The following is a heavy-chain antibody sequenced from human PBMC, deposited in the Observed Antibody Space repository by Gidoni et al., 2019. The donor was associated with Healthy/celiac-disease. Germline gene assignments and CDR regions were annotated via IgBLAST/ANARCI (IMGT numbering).Heavy chain of an antibody. V-gene: IGHV2-26*01. CDR3: ARIQGGSWYDDFWSGPNWFDP. J-gene: IGHJ5*02. CDR1: GFSLSHARMR. CDR2: IFSNDEK. Sequence: QVTLKESGPVLVKPTETLTLTCPASGFSLSHARMRLSWIRQPTGKALEWLAHIFSNDEKSYSTSLKSRLTISKDTSKSQVVLTMTNMDPVDTATYYCARIQGGSWYDDFWSGPNWFDPWGQGTLVTVSS. D-gene: IGHD3-3*01.